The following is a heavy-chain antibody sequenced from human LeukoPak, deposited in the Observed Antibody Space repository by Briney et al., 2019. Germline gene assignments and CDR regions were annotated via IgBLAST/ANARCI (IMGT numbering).Heavy chain of an antibody. D-gene: IGHD3-3*01. V-gene: IGHV4-39*01. CDR3: ARWGITIFGVVPSGAFDI. J-gene: IGHJ3*02. CDR1: GGSISSSSNY. CDR2: IYYSGST. Sequence: SETLSLTCTVSGGSISSSSNYWGWIRQPPGKGLEWIGSIYYSGSTYYNPSLKSRVTISVDTSKNQFSLKLSSVTAADTAVYYCARWGITIFGVVPSGAFDIWGQGTMVTVSS.